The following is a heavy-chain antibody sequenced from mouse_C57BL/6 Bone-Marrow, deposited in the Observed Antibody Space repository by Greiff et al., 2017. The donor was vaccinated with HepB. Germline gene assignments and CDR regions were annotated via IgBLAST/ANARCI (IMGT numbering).Heavy chain of an antibody. D-gene: IGHD1-1*01. CDR2: IHPNSGST. CDR3: ASYYYGSSYDYAMDY. Sequence: QVQLQQPGAELVKPGASVKLSCKASGYTFTSYWMHWVKRRPGQGLEWIGMIHPNSGSTNYNEKFKSKATLTVDKSSSTAYMQLSSLTSEDSAVYYCASYYYGSSYDYAMDYWGQGTSVTVSS. CDR1: GYTFTSYW. V-gene: IGHV1-64*01. J-gene: IGHJ4*01.